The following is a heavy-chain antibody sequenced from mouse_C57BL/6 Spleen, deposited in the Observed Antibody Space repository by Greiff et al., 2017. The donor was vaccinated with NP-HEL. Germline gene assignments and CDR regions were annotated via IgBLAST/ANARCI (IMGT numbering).Heavy chain of an antibody. CDR3: ARAYYSKRRYFDV. J-gene: IGHJ1*03. CDR2: IYPRSGNT. D-gene: IGHD2-5*01. CDR1: GYTFTSYG. V-gene: IGHV1-81*01. Sequence: VHLVESGAELARPGASVKLSCKASGYTFTSYGISWVKQRTGQGLEWIGEIYPRSGNTYYNEKFKGKATLTADKSSSTAYMELRSLTSEDSAVYFCARAYYSKRRYFDVWGTGTTVTVSS.